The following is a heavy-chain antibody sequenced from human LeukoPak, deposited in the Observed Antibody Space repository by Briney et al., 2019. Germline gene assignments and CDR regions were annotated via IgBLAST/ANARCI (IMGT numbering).Heavy chain of an antibody. CDR2: ISSNGGST. V-gene: IGHV3-64D*06. CDR1: GFTFSSYA. Sequence: GGSLRLSCPASGFTFSSYAMHWVHQAPGKGLEYVSAISSNGGSTYYADSVKGRFTISRDNSKNTLYLQMSSLRAEDTAVYYCVKGQERYYYDSSGYYPLPDFDYWGQGTLVTVSS. D-gene: IGHD3-22*01. CDR3: VKGQERYYYDSSGYYPLPDFDY. J-gene: IGHJ4*02.